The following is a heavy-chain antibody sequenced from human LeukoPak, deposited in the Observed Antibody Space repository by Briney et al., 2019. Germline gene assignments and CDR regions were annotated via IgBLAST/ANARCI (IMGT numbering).Heavy chain of an antibody. J-gene: IGHJ4*02. V-gene: IGHV3-30-3*01. CDR1: GFTFDDYA. CDR2: ISYDGSNK. Sequence: PGRSLRLSCAASGFTFDDYAMHWVRQAPGKGLEWVAVISYDGSNKYYADSVKGRFTISRDNSKNTLYLQMNSLRAEDTAVYYCAKDLNTERYSSSFFDYWGQGTLVTVSS. CDR3: AKDLNTERYSSSFFDY. D-gene: IGHD6-13*01.